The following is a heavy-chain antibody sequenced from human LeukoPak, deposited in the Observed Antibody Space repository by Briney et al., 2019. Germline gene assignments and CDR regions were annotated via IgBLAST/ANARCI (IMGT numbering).Heavy chain of an antibody. CDR2: IYCSGST. V-gene: IGHV4-59*01. CDR3: ARPSITGTLTPFDY. CDR1: GGSISSYY. D-gene: IGHD1-20*01. J-gene: IGHJ4*02. Sequence: PSETLSLTCTVSGGSISSYYWSWIRQPPGKGLEWIGYIYCSGSTNYNPSLKSRVTISVDTSKNQFSLKLSSVTAADTAVYYCARPSITGTLTPFDYWGQGTLVTVSS.